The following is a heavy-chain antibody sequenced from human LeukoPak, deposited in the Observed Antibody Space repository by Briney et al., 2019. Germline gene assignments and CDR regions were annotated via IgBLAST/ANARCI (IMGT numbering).Heavy chain of an antibody. CDR3: ATDLGSSRPNF. V-gene: IGHV3-48*01. D-gene: IGHD6-13*01. Sequence: GGSLRLSCAASGFTFSDYSMNWVRQAPGKGLEWVSYISSGTIDYADSVKGRFTISRGTAKNSLYLQMSSLRAEDTAVYYCATDLGSSRPNFWGQGTLVAVSS. CDR2: ISSGTI. J-gene: IGHJ4*02. CDR1: GFTFSDYS.